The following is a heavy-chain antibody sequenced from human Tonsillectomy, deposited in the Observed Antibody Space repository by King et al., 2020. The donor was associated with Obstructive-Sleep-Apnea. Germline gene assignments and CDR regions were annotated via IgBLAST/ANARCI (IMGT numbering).Heavy chain of an antibody. CDR1: GYSISSGYY. D-gene: IGHD1-1*01. V-gene: IGHV4-38-2*02. CDR3: ARAPRTGTVTYYFDY. CDR2: IYHSGST. J-gene: IGHJ4*02. Sequence: VQLQESGPGLVKPSETLSLTCTVSGYSISSGYYWGWIRQPPGKGLEWIGSIYHSGSTYYNPSLKSRVTISVDTSKNQLSLKVSSLTAADTAVYYCARAPRTGTVTYYFDYWGQGTLVTVSS.